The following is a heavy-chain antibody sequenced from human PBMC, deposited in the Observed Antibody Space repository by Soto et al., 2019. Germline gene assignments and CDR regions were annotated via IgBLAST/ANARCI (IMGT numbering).Heavy chain of an antibody. V-gene: IGHV1-3*01. CDR2: INAGNGNT. CDR1: GYTFTSYA. CDR3: ARDRVPEYSCGWYQYFQH. Sequence: QVQLVQSGAEVKKPGASVKVSCKASGYTFTSYAMHWVRKAPGQRLEWMGWINAGNGNTKYSQKFQGRVTITRDTAASTAYMELSSLRAEATAVYYCARDRVPEYSCGWYQYFQHWGEGTLVTVSS. J-gene: IGHJ1*01. D-gene: IGHD6-19*01.